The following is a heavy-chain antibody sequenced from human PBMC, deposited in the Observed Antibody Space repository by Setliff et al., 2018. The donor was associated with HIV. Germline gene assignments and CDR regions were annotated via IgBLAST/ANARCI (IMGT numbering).Heavy chain of an antibody. V-gene: IGHV1-46*01. CDR2: IYPSGGST. J-gene: IGHJ6*03. CDR1: GYTFTSYY. D-gene: IGHD6-19*01. CDR3: AREGGWYENDYYYYMDV. Sequence: GASVKVSCKASGYTFTSYYMHWVRQAPGQGLEWMGIIYPSGGSTSYAQKFQGRVTMTRDTTISTAYMELSRLRSDDTAVYYCAREGGWYENDYYYYMDVWGKGTTVTVSS.